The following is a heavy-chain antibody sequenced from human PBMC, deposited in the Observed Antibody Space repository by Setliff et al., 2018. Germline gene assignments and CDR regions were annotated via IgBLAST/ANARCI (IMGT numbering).Heavy chain of an antibody. CDR1: GGSFRGFY. CDR2: INHSGSS. CDR3: ARQIRPGIALTGGLDY. J-gene: IGHJ4*02. D-gene: IGHD2-8*02. V-gene: IGHV4-34*01. Sequence: ETLSLTCAVYGGSFRGFYWTWIRQPPGRGLEWIGEINHSGSSVYNPSLESRVSISVDTSKNQISLNLNSVTVADTAVYYCARQIRPGIALTGGLDYWGQGALVTVSS.